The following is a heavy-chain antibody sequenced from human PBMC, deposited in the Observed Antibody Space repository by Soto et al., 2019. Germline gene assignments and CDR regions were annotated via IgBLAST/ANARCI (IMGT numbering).Heavy chain of an antibody. CDR2: IKEDGSEA. CDR1: GFTFSTYC. V-gene: IGHV3-7*05. CDR3: ARDWGAPGRGSACGYYDHVGMDV. Sequence: EVQLVESGGGLVQPGWSLRLSCAASGFTFSTYCMNWVRQAPGKGREWVANIKEDGSEADYVESVKGRFTISRDNAKKSTYLDMNSLRGVDTAVYYCARDWGAPGRGSACGYYDHVGMDVWGQGTTVTVPS. D-gene: IGHD2-21*01. J-gene: IGHJ6*02.